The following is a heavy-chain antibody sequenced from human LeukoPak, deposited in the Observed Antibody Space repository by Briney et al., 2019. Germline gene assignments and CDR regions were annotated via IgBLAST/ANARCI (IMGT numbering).Heavy chain of an antibody. CDR1: GFTFSRDS. D-gene: IGHD5-18*01. J-gene: IGHJ6*03. CDR2: ISGSGGNT. CDR3: AKDEAANSSYYYMDV. Sequence: GGTLRLSCAASGFTFSRDSMSCGREAPGKGLECGSAISGSGGNTYYADSVKGLVTISRDTPKNRLYLHTNSQSAEDVAVYYCAKDEAANSSYYYMDVWGKGTTVTISS. V-gene: IGHV3-23*01.